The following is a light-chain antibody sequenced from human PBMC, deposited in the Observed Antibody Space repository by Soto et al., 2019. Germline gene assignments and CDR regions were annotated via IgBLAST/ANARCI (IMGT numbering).Light chain of an antibody. J-gene: IGKJ4*01. CDR2: GAS. CDR1: ESVSSN. Sequence: DIGMTQSPATLSVSPGERATLSCRASESVSSNLAWYQQKPGQAPRLLIYGASTRATGIPARFSGSGSGTDFTLTISSLQSEDFALYYCQQYNNWLTFGGGTKVEIK. CDR3: QQYNNWLT. V-gene: IGKV3-15*01.